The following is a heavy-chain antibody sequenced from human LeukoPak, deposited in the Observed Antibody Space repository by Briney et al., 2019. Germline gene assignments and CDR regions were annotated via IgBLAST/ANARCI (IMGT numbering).Heavy chain of an antibody. J-gene: IGHJ3*01. CDR1: GDSVSSNNSS. CDR3: TRGSIFGV. Sequence: SQTLSLTCAISGDSVSSNNSSLNWIRQSPSRGLEWLVRTYYRSKWYNDYAVSVKSRITINPDTSKNQISLQLNSVTPEDTAVYYCTRGSIFGVWGQGTMVTVSS. V-gene: IGHV6-1*01. CDR2: TYYRSKWYN.